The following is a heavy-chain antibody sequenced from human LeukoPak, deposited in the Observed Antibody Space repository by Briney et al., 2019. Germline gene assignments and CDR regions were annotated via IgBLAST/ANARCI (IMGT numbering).Heavy chain of an antibody. CDR2: IDTKTGNP. J-gene: IGHJ4*02. D-gene: IGHD3-22*01. CDR3: AIHPSDSIGYFSY. CDR1: GYTFSSCA. Sequence: GASVKVSCKASGYTFSSCAINWVRQAPGQGLEYMGWIDTKTGNPTYAQGFTGRFVFSLDTSVSTAYLQISSLKAEDTAVYYCAIHPSDSIGYFSYWGQGALVTVSS. V-gene: IGHV7-4-1*02.